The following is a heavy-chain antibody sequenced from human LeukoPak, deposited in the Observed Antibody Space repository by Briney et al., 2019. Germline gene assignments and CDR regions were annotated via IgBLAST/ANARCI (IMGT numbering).Heavy chain of an antibody. Sequence: GGSLRLSCAASGFTFSSYGMHWVRQAPGKGLEWVAVLWYDGSNKYYADSVKGRFTISRDNSKNTLYLQMNSLRAEDTAVYYCAKDGRKWELLYYFDYWGQGTLVTVSS. CDR3: AKDGRKWELLYYFDY. J-gene: IGHJ4*02. CDR2: LWYDGSNK. CDR1: GFTFSSYG. D-gene: IGHD1-26*01. V-gene: IGHV3-30*02.